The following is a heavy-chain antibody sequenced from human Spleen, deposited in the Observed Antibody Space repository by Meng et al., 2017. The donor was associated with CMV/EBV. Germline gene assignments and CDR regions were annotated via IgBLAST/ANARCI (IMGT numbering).Heavy chain of an antibody. D-gene: IGHD2-2*01. CDR1: GYTFTGYY. CDR2: INPNSGGT. J-gene: IGHJ6*02. V-gene: IGHV1-2*02. CDR3: ASFSDGDSKYQYAVDV. Sequence: ASVKVSCKASGYTFTGYYMHWVRQAPGQGLEWMGWINPNSGGTNYAQKFQGRVTMTRDTSISTAYMELSRLRSDDTAVYYCASFSDGDSKYQYAVDVWGQGTTVTVSS.